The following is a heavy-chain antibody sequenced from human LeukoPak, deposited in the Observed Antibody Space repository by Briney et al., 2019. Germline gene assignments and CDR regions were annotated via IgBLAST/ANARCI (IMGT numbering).Heavy chain of an antibody. CDR3: AREGITIFGVANSNWFDP. V-gene: IGHV3-11*01. CDR1: GFTFRDHY. Sequence: GGSLRLSCAASGFTFRDHYMSWIRHAPGKGREWVSYISGSSTTIYYADSVRGRFTISRDNGKNSLYLQMNSLRVEDTAIYYCAREGITIFGVANSNWFDPWGQGTLVTVSS. CDR2: ISGSSTTI. J-gene: IGHJ5*02. D-gene: IGHD3-3*01.